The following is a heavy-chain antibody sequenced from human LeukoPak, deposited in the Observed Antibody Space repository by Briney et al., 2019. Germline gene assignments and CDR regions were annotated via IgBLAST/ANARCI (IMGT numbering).Heavy chain of an antibody. CDR1: GFTFSNYA. Sequence: GGSLRLSCAASGFTFSNYAMSWVRQAPGKGLEWISSMSGGGAYTYYADSVKGRFTISRDNSENKLYLQADSLRAEDTAVYYCGKGLNRDYSGIGDYWGQGTLVAVSS. CDR2: MSGGGAYT. D-gene: IGHD5-12*01. V-gene: IGHV3-23*01. CDR3: GKGLNRDYSGIGDY. J-gene: IGHJ4*02.